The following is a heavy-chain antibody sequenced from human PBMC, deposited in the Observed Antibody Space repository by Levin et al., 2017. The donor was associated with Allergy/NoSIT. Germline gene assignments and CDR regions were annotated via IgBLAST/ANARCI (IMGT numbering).Heavy chain of an antibody. CDR3: ARQRSPGYSSTWYFDS. Sequence: AASVKVSCKASGDTFSKYTISWVRQVPGQGLEWMGGVSPTFGTSNYAQKFQGRVTITADLSTNTAFMEVSSLRSEDTALYFCARQRSPGYSSTWYFDSWGQGTRVTVSS. V-gene: IGHV1-69*13. J-gene: IGHJ4*02. D-gene: IGHD6-13*01. CDR2: VSPTFGTS. CDR1: GDTFSKYT.